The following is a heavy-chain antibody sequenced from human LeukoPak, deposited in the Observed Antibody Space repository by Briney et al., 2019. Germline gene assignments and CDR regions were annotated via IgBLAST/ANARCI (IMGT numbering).Heavy chain of an antibody. CDR1: GGSISSGDYY. Sequence: SETLSLTCTVSGGSISSGDYYWSWIRQPPGKGLEWIEYIYYSGSTYYNPSLKSRVTISVDTSKNQFSLKLSSVTAADTAVYYCARDGGPYSSSVVVVNWFDPGGQGTLVTVSS. J-gene: IGHJ5*02. CDR3: ARDGGPYSSSVVVVNWFDP. V-gene: IGHV4-30-4*01. CDR2: IYYSGST. D-gene: IGHD6-13*01.